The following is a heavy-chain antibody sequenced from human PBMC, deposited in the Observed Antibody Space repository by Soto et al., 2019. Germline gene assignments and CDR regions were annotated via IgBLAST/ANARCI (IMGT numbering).Heavy chain of an antibody. CDR1: GGSISSYY. Sequence: PSETLSLTCTVSGGSISSYYWSWIRQPPGKGLEWIGYIYYSGSTTYNPSLKSRVTISVDTSKNQFSLKLSSVTAADTAVYYCARQVATEGREYYFDYWGQGTLVTVSS. D-gene: IGHD5-12*01. V-gene: IGHV4-59*08. J-gene: IGHJ4*02. CDR2: IYYSGST. CDR3: ARQVATEGREYYFDY.